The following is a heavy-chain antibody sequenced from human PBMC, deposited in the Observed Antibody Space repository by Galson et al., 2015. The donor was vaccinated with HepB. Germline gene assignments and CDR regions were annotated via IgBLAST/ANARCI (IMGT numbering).Heavy chain of an antibody. D-gene: IGHD4-17*01. CDR3: ATGTVTTY. CDR1: ELTFTNYA. CDR2: ITGNGSTT. J-gene: IGHJ4*02. V-gene: IGHV3-23*01. Sequence: SLRLSCAASELTFTNYAMSWVRQAPGKGLEWVASITGNGSTTYYADSVKGRFTVSRDNSRDTLHLQMRRLRSDDTAVYYCATGTVTTYWGQGTLVTVSS.